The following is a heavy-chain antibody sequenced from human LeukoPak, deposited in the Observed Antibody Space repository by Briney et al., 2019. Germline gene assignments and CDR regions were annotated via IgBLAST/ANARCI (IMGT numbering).Heavy chain of an antibody. Sequence: KPSETLSLTCTVSGGSIGRYYWSWIRQPPGKGLGWIAYIFFSGTTKYNPSLESRVTISVDTSKNQFSLDRTSVTAADTALYYCARGGDGYNYVDYWGPGTLVTVSP. D-gene: IGHD5-24*01. CDR1: GGSIGRYY. V-gene: IGHV4-59*01. J-gene: IGHJ4*02. CDR3: ARGGDGYNYVDY. CDR2: IFFSGTT.